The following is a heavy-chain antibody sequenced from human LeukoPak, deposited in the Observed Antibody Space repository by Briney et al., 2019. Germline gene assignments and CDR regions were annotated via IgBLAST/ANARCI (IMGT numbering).Heavy chain of an antibody. CDR3: AKAMEVLDYDSHDAFDI. V-gene: IGHV3-23*01. CDR2: ISGSGGST. CDR1: GFTFSSYA. D-gene: IGHD3-22*01. J-gene: IGHJ3*02. Sequence: GGSLRLSCAASGFTFSSYAMSWVRQAPGKGLEWVSAISGSGGSTYYADSVKGRFTISRDNSKNTLYLQMNSLRAEDTAVYYCAKAMEVLDYDSHDAFDIWGQGTMVTVSS.